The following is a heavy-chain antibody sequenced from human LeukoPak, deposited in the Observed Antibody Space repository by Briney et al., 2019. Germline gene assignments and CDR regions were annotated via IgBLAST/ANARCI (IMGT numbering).Heavy chain of an antibody. J-gene: IGHJ4*02. CDR3: AKDFQGRWTIDY. D-gene: IGHD3/OR15-3a*01. Sequence: GGSLRLSCAASGFIFSSYSMNWVRQAPGKGLEWVAMILSDGNNDYYADSVKGRFTISRDNSKNTLYLQMNSLRPEDTAVYYCAKDFQGRWTIDYWGQGTLVTVSP. V-gene: IGHV3-30*18. CDR2: ILSDGNND. CDR1: GFIFSSYS.